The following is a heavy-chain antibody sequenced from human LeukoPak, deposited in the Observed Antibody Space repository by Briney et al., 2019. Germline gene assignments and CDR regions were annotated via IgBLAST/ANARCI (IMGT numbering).Heavy chain of an antibody. CDR2: IYHSGRT. CDR1: GYSIISGYY. CDR3: ARAGRWLQLDY. Sequence: SETLSLTCTVSGYSIISGYYWGWIRQPPGKGLEWIGNIYHSGRTYDNPSLKSRVTISADTSKNQFSLKLSSVTAADTAVYYCARAGRWLQLDYRGQGTLVTVSS. D-gene: IGHD5-24*01. V-gene: IGHV4-38-2*02. J-gene: IGHJ4*02.